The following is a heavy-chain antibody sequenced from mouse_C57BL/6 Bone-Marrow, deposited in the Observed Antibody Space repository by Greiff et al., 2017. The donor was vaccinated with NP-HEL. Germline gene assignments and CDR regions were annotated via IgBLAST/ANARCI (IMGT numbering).Heavy chain of an antibody. CDR1: GYTFTDYY. Sequence: VQLQQSGPELVKPGASVKISCKASGYTFTDYYMNWVKQSHGKSLEWIGDINPNNGGTSYNQQFKGKATLTVDKSSSTAYMELRSLTSEDSAVYYCASDGYYAMDYWGQGTSVTVSS. CDR2: INPNNGGT. J-gene: IGHJ4*01. D-gene: IGHD2-3*01. CDR3: ASDGYYAMDY. V-gene: IGHV1-26*01.